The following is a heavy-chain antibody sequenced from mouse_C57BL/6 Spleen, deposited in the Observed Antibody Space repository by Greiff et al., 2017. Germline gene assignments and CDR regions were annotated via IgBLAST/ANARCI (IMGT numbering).Heavy chain of an antibody. D-gene: IGHD1-1*01. CDR1: GYTFTSYW. CDR2: IDPSDSET. Sequence: VQLQQPGAELVRPGSSVKLSCKASGYTFTSYWMHWVKQRPIQGLEWIGNIDPSDSETHYNQKFKDKATLTVDKSSSTAYMQRSSLTSEDSSFYYCAREYYGSSYSYFYYWGQGTTLTVAS. J-gene: IGHJ2*01. V-gene: IGHV1-52*01. CDR3: AREYYGSSYSYFYY.